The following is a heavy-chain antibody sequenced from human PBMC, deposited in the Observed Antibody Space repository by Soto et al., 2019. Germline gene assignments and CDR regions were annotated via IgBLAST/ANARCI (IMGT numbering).Heavy chain of an antibody. Sequence: QVQLVQSGAEVKKPGSSVKVSCKASGGTFSSYAISWVRQAPGQGLEWMGGIIPIFGTANYAQKFQGRVTITADESTSTAYMELSSLRSEDTAVYYFARDGAYCSGGSCYSGPPWFAPWGQGTLVTVSS. V-gene: IGHV1-69*01. D-gene: IGHD2-15*01. CDR2: IIPIFGTA. CDR1: GGTFSSYA. J-gene: IGHJ5*02. CDR3: ARDGAYCSGGSCYSGPPWFAP.